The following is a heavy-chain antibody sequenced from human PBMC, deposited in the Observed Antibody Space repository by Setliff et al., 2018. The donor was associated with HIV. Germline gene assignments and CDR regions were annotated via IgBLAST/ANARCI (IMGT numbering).Heavy chain of an antibody. CDR3: TIPASSLAPN. Sequence: SETLSLTCTISGGSISTHYWSWIRQPPGKGLEWIGYIFYIGSANYNPSLKSRVTMSIDTSKNQFSLKLNSVTAADTAVCYCTIPASSLAPNWGRGTQVTVSS. CDR1: GGSISTHY. CDR2: IFYIGSA. V-gene: IGHV4-59*11. J-gene: IGHJ4*02.